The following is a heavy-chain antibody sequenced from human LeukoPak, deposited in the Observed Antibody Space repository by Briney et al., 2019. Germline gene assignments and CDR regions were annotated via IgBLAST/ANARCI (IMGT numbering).Heavy chain of an antibody. V-gene: IGHV5-51*01. D-gene: IGHD6-13*01. J-gene: IGHJ3*02. CDR2: IYPGDSDT. Sequence: GESLKISCKGSGYSFTSYWIGWVRQMPGKGLEWMGIIYPGDSDTRYSPSFQGQVTISADKSISTAYLQWSSLKASDTAMYYCARSSGRFIAAAGKGDDAFDIWGQGTMVTVSS. CDR1: GYSFTSYW. CDR3: ARSSGRFIAAAGKGDDAFDI.